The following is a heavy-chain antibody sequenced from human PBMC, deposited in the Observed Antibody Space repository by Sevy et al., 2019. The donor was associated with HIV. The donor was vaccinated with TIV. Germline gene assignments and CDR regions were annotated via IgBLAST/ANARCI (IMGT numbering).Heavy chain of an antibody. CDR1: GFTFSTYA. D-gene: IGHD5-12*01. V-gene: IGHV3-30-3*01. J-gene: IGHJ4*02. CDR3: ARDSGDSLNDYPGND. Sequence: GGSLRLSCAASGFTFSTYALHWVRQAPGKGLEWVALISYDGNNKYYADSVKGRFTISRDDSKNTLYLQMNSLSTADAAVYYCARDSGDSLNDYPGNDWGQGTRVTVSS. CDR2: ISYDGNNK.